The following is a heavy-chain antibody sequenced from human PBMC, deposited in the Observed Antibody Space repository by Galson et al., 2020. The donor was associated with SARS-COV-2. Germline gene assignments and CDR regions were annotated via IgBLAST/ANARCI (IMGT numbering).Heavy chain of an antibody. Sequence: SETLSLTCTVSGGSISSGDFYWSWIRQPPGKGLEWIGYIYFSGNTNYNPSLKSRLTISVDTSKNQFSLNLSSVTAADTAMYYCARDLIWGAQGGAFDLWGQGTMVTVSS. J-gene: IGHJ3*01. CDR3: ARDLIWGAQGGAFDL. CDR1: GGSISSGDFY. D-gene: IGHD2-15*01. V-gene: IGHV4-30-4*01. CDR2: IYFSGNT.